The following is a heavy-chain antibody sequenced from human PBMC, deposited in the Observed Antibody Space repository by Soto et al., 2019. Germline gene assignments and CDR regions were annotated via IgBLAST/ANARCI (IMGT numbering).Heavy chain of an antibody. CDR2: IYYSGST. V-gene: IGHV4-59*08. Sequence: PSETLSLTCTVSGGSISSYYWSWIRQPPGKGLEWIGYIYYSGSTNYNPSLKSRVTISVDTSKNQFSLKLSSVTAADTAVYYCARRDVVVVAARDAFDIWGQGTMVTVSS. D-gene: IGHD2-15*01. CDR1: GGSISSYY. CDR3: ARRDVVVVAARDAFDI. J-gene: IGHJ3*02.